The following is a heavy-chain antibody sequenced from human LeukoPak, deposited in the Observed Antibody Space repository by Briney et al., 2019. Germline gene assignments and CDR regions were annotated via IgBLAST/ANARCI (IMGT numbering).Heavy chain of an antibody. D-gene: IGHD6-13*01. Sequence: PGGSLRLSCAASGFTFGSYSMNWVRQAPGKGLEWVSSISSSSSYIYYADSVKGRFTISRDNAKNSLYLQMNSLRAEDTAVYYCAKEGSSWYGKLTDYRGQGTLVSVPS. CDR1: GFTFGSYS. J-gene: IGHJ4*02. V-gene: IGHV3-21*01. CDR2: ISSSSSYI. CDR3: AKEGSSWYGKLTDY.